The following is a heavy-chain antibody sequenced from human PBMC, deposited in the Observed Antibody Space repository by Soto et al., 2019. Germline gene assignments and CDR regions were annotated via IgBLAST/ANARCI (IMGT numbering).Heavy chain of an antibody. V-gene: IGHV1-18*01. Sequence: QVQLVQSGAEVKKPGASVKVSCKASGYTFTSYGISWVRQAPGQGLEWLGWISVYNGHTNSAQNLQGRVTLTTDTSTSPASVELRSLRSDDTAVYYCARGGFGDYFDYWGQGTLVPVSS. D-gene: IGHD3-10*01. CDR1: GYTFTSYG. J-gene: IGHJ4*02. CDR3: ARGGFGDYFDY. CDR2: ISVYNGHT.